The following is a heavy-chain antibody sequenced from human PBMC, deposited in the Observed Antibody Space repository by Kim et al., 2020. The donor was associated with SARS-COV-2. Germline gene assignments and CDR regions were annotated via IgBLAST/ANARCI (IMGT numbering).Heavy chain of an antibody. V-gene: IGHV3-23*01. CDR1: GFTFSSYA. D-gene: IGHD3-9*01. CDR3: AKSPPVRYFDWLLYVDY. J-gene: IGHJ4*02. CDR2: ISGSGGST. Sequence: GGSLRLSCAASGFTFSSYAMSWVRQAPGKGLEWVSAISGSGGSTYYADSVKGRFTISRDNSKNTLYLQMNSLRAEDTAVYYCAKSPPVRYFDWLLYVDYWGQGTLVTVSS.